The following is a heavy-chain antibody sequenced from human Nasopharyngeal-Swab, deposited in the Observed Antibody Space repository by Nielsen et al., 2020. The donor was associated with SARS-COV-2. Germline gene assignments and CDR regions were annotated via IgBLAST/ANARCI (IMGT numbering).Heavy chain of an antibody. CDR3: AKLFRGAPIDY. J-gene: IGHJ4*02. D-gene: IGHD5-24*01. CDR2: ISPGPGST. Sequence: WIRQPPGKGLERISYISPGPGSTYYTDSVRGRFTISRDNSKRTLYLQMNSLRVEDTAIYYCAKLFRGAPIDYWGQGTLVTVSS. V-gene: IGHV3-23*03.